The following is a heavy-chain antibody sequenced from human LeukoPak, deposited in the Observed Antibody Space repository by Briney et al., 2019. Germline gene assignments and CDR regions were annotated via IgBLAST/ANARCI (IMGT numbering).Heavy chain of an antibody. V-gene: IGHV3-23*01. D-gene: IGHD2-15*01. CDR1: GFTFSTYA. CDR2: ISGT. CDR3: ARADGGYCSGGSCSVDY. Sequence: GGSLRFSCAASGFTFSTYAMSWVRQAPGKGLEWVSGISGTYYADSVKGRFTISRDNAKNSLYLEMNSLRAEDTAVYYCARADGGYCSGGSCSVDYWGQGTLVTVSS. J-gene: IGHJ4*02.